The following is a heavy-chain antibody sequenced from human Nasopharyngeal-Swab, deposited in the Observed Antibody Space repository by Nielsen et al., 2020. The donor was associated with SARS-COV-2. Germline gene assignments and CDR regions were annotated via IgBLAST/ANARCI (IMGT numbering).Heavy chain of an antibody. CDR1: GDSIAYSTFY. V-gene: IGHV4-39*01. J-gene: IGHJ4*02. Sequence: SETLSLTCTVSGDSIAYSTFYWGSIRQPPGKGLEWSGNIYYNGNTYQNPSLKSRLTISVDKSKNQFSLQLSSVTAADTAVYYCVRSSSWYYFDYWAQGTQVTVSS. CDR2: IYYNGNT. D-gene: IGHD6-13*01. CDR3: VRSSSWYYFDY.